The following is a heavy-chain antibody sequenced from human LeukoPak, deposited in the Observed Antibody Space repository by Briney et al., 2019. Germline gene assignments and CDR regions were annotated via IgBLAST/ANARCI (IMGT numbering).Heavy chain of an antibody. V-gene: IGHV3-23*01. CDR2: ISNGIS. J-gene: IGHJ5*02. D-gene: IGHD2-21*02. CDR1: GLPFSNHA. CDR3: VSEAGYCAGVCLKSNWFDP. Sequence: PGGSLRLSCAASGLPFSNHAMSWVRQPPGKGLEWVAAISNGISYYADSVRGRFSISRDDSKNMVYLQMYSLRDEDTALYYCVSEAGYCAGVCLKSNWFDPWGQGTLVTVSS.